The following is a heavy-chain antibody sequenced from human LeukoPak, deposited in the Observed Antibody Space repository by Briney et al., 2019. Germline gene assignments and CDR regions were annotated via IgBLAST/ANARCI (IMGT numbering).Heavy chain of an antibody. CDR1: GGSISSSSYY. D-gene: IGHD3-22*01. CDR3: AREVDSSGYQPDYFSDY. Sequence: SETLSLTCTVSGGSISSSSYYWGWIRQPPGKGLEWIGSIYYSGSTYYNPSLKSRVTISVDTSKNQFSLKLSSVTAADTAVYYCAREVDSSGYQPDYFSDYWGQGTLVTVSS. CDR2: IYYSGST. J-gene: IGHJ4*02. V-gene: IGHV4-39*07.